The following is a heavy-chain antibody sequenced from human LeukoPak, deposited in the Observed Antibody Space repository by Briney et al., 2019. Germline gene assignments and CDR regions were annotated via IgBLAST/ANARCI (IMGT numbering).Heavy chain of an antibody. CDR1: GGSISSYY. V-gene: IGHV4-59*01. Sequence: SETLSLTCTVSGGSISSYYWSWIRQPPGKGLEWIGYIYYSGSTNYNPSPKSRVTISADTSKNQFSLKLTSVTAADTAVYYCARTMEGYCSGGSCYQYSYYMDVWGKGTTVTVSS. D-gene: IGHD2-15*01. CDR2: IYYSGST. J-gene: IGHJ6*03. CDR3: ARTMEGYCSGGSCYQYSYYMDV.